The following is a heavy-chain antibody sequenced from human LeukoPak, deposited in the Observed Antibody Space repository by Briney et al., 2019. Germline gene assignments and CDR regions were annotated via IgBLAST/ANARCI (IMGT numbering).Heavy chain of an antibody. CDR3: LRYNYGYYFDY. CDR2: ISGSGGST. Sequence: GGSLRLSCAASGFTFSSYAMSWVRQAPGKGLEWVSAISGSGGSTYYADSVKGRFTISRDNAKNSLYLQMNSLRAEDTAVYYCLRYNYGYYFDYWGQGILVTVSS. D-gene: IGHD5-18*01. J-gene: IGHJ4*02. V-gene: IGHV3-23*01. CDR1: GFTFSSYA.